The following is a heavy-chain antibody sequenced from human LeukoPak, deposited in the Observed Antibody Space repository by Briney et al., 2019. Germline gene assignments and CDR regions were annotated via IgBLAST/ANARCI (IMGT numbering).Heavy chain of an antibody. J-gene: IGHJ5*02. Sequence: ASVKVSRKASGYTFTGYYMHWVRQAPGQGLEWMGWINPNSGGTNYAQKFQGRVTMTRDTSIITAYMELSRLGSDDTAVYYCARGPYDFWSGYLLSDPWGQGTLVTVSS. CDR2: INPNSGGT. CDR1: GYTFTGYY. D-gene: IGHD3-3*01. CDR3: ARGPYDFWSGYLLSDP. V-gene: IGHV1-2*02.